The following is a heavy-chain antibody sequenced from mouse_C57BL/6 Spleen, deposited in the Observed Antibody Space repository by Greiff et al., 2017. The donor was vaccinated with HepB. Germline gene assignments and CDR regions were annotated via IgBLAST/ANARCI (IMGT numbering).Heavy chain of an antibody. CDR2: IWTGGGT. D-gene: IGHD2-4*01. V-gene: IGHV2-9-1*01. J-gene: IGHJ3*01. CDR3: ARAPYDYDGAWFAY. Sequence: VQVVESGPGLVAPSQSLSITCTVSGFSLTSYAISWVRQPPGKGLEWLGVIWTGGGTNYNSALKSRLSISKDNSKSQVFLKMNSLQTDDTARYYCARAPYDYDGAWFAYWGQGTLVTVSA. CDR1: GFSLTSYA.